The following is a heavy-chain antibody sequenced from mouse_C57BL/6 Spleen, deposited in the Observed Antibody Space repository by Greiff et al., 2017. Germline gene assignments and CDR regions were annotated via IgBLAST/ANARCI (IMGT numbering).Heavy chain of an antibody. J-gene: IGHJ4*01. V-gene: IGHV2-9-1*01. Sequence: VKVVESGPGLVAPSQSLSITCTVSGFSLTSYAISWVRQPPGKGLEWLGVIWTGGGTNYNSALKSRLSISKDNSKSQVFLKMNSLQTDDTARYYCARSDYYGSSYVNYAMDYWGQGTSVTVSS. CDR1: GFSLTSYA. CDR2: IWTGGGT. D-gene: IGHD1-1*01. CDR3: ARSDYYGSSYVNYAMDY.